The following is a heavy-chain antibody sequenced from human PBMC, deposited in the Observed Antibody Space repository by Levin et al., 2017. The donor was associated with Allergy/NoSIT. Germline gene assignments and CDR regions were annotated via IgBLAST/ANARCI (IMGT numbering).Heavy chain of an antibody. J-gene: IGHJ6*02. Sequence: GESLKISCAASGFTFSSYAMSWVRQAPGKGLEWVSGISGSGGSTYYADSVKGRFTISRDNSKNTLYLQMNSLRAEDTAVYYCAKSRVVVPAATDYYYYYGMDVWGQGTTVTVSS. CDR3: AKSRVVVPAATDYYYYYGMDV. V-gene: IGHV3-23*01. D-gene: IGHD2-2*01. CDR2: ISGSGGST. CDR1: GFTFSSYA.